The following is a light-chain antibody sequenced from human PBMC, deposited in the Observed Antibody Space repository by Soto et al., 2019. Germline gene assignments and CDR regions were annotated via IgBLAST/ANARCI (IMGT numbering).Light chain of an antibody. J-gene: IGLJ3*02. CDR3: GAWDVSGNARGV. CDR1: RSNIGNNA. Sequence: QSVLTQPPSASGTPGQRVTISCSGSRSNIGNNAVSWYQQLPGTAPKLLIYNNNQRPSGVPDRFSGSKSGTSASLAISGLQFEDEDDDYCGAWDVSGNARGVFGGVSKVTVL. CDR2: NNN. V-gene: IGLV1-44*01.